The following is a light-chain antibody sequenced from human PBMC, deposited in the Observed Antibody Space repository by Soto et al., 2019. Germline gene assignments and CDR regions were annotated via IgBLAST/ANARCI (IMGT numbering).Light chain of an antibody. Sequence: QSALTQPRSVSGSPGQSVTISCTGTSSDVGGYNYVSWYQQHPGKAPKLMIYEASNRPSGVSNRFSGSKSGNTASLTISGLQAEDETDYYCFSYTSSGTYVFGTGTKVTVL. CDR2: EAS. CDR3: FSYTSSGTYV. J-gene: IGLJ1*01. CDR1: SSDVGGYNY. V-gene: IGLV2-14*01.